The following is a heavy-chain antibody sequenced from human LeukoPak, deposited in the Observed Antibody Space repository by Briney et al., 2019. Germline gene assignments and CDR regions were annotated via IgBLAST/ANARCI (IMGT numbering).Heavy chain of an antibody. V-gene: IGHV1-46*01. CDR3: ASNPDGIAAAGTPADI. CDR1: GYTFTSYY. CDR2: INPSGGST. D-gene: IGHD6-13*01. Sequence: AASVKVSCKASGYTFTSYYMHWVRQAPGQGLEWMGIINPSGGSTSYAQKFQGRVTMTRDTSTSTVYMELSSLRSEDTAVYYCASNPDGIAAAGTPADIWGQGTMVTVSS. J-gene: IGHJ3*02.